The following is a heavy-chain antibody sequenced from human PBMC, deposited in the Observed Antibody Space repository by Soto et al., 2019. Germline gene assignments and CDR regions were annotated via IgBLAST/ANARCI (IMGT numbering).Heavy chain of an antibody. CDR2: ISAYNGNT. V-gene: IGHV1-18*01. D-gene: IGHD6-19*01. CDR3: GRDSGIGEDGWYLGWFDP. CDR1: GYTFTSYG. J-gene: IGHJ5*02. Sequence: QVQLVQSGAEVKKPGASVKVSCKASGYTFTSYGISWVRQAPGQGLEWMGWISAYNGNTNYAQKLQGRVTMTTDTSTSTAYMELSSLRSDDKAVYYCGRDSGIGEDGWYLGWFDPWGQGTLVTVSS.